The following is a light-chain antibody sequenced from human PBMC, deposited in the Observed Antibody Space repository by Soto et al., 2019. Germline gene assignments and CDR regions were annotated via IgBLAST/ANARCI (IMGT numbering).Light chain of an antibody. J-gene: IGKJ5*01. CDR1: QRVANH. CDR3: QQYDNWPPIT. V-gene: IGKV3-15*01. Sequence: EIVMTQSPATLSVSPGERATLSCRASQRVANHLAWYQHKPGQSPRLLIYDASTRATGIPARFSGSGSGTEFTLTISSLQSEDFAVHYCQQYDNWPPITFGQGTRLEIK. CDR2: DAS.